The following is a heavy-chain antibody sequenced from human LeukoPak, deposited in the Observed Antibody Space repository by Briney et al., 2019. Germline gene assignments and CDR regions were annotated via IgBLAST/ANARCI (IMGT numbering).Heavy chain of an antibody. D-gene: IGHD3-3*01. Sequence: SETLSLTCTASGGSISSYYWRSIRQPPGKGLEWIGYIYYSGSTNYNPSLKSRVTISVDTSKNQFSLKLSSVTAADTAVYYCARGPDYDFWSGYYTEYFQHWGQGTLVTVSS. V-gene: IGHV4-59*01. CDR3: ARGPDYDFWSGYYTEYFQH. J-gene: IGHJ1*01. CDR2: IYYSGST. CDR1: GGSISSYY.